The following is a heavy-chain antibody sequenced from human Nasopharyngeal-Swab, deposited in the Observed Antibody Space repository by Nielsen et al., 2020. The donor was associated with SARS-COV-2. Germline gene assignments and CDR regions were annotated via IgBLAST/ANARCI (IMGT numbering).Heavy chain of an antibody. CDR2: IRSKANSYAT. J-gene: IGHJ5*02. CDR3: TRRLYDILTGPPFDP. CDR1: GFTFSGSA. V-gene: IGHV3-73*01. Sequence: GESLKISCAASGFTFSGSAMHWVRQASGKGLEWVGRIRSKANSYATAYAASVKGRFTISRDDSKNTAYLQMNSLKTEDTAVYYCTRRLYDILTGPPFDPWGQGTLVTVSS. D-gene: IGHD3-9*01.